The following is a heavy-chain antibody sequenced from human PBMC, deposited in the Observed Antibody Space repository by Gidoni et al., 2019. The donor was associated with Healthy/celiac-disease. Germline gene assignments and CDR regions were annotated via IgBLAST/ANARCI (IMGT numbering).Heavy chain of an antibody. CDR1: GFTFSSYA. D-gene: IGHD1-26*01. CDR2: ISGSGGSP. V-gene: IGHV3-23*01. J-gene: IGHJ4*02. CDR3: AKIKWELLGGYFDY. Sequence: EVQLLESGGGLVQPGGSLRLSCAASGFTFSSYAMSWVRQAPGKGLEWVSAISGSGGSPYYADSVKRRFTISRDNSKNPLYLQMTSLRAEDTAVYYCAKIKWELLGGYFDYWGQGTLVTVSS.